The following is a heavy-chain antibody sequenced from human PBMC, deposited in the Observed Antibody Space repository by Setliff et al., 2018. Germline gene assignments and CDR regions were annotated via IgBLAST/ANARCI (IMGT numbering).Heavy chain of an antibody. CDR2: IKSKTDGGTI. CDR1: GFTFSKAW. CDR3: TTDSMFYFDSSGYHVLDY. Sequence: GGSLRLSCAASGFTFSKAWMSWVRQAPGRGLEWVGRIKSKTDGGTIDYAAPVKGRLTISRDDSKNTLYLQVNSLRSEDTAVYYCTTDSMFYFDSSGYHVLDYWGQGTLVTVSS. V-gene: IGHV3-15*01. J-gene: IGHJ4*02. D-gene: IGHD3-22*01.